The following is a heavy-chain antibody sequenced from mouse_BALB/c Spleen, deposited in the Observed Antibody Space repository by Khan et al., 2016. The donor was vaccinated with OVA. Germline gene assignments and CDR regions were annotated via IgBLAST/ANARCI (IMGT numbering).Heavy chain of an antibody. CDR2: ISYSGNT. CDR1: GYSITSDYA. V-gene: IGHV3-2*02. J-gene: IGHJ2*01. Sequence: VQLQESGPGLVKPSQSLSLTCTVTGYSITSDYAWNWIRQFPGNKLEWLGYISYSGNTKYNPSLKSRISVTRDTSKNQFFLQLNSVTTEDTATYYCARVHGGDFDYWGQGNTLTGSS. CDR3: ARVHGGDFDY.